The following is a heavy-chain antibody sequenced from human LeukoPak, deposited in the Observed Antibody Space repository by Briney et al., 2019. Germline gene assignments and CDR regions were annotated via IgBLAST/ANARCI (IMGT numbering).Heavy chain of an antibody. CDR2: ISGDGGST. CDR3: AKDTTMHSGSHFDY. D-gene: IGHD1-26*01. Sequence: QPGGSLRLSCAASGLTFDDYAMHWVRQAPGKGLEWVSLISGDGGSTYYADSVKGRFTISRDNSKNSLYLQMNSLRTEDTALYYCAKDTTMHSGSHFDYWGQGTLVTVSS. CDR1: GLTFDDYA. V-gene: IGHV3-43*02. J-gene: IGHJ4*02.